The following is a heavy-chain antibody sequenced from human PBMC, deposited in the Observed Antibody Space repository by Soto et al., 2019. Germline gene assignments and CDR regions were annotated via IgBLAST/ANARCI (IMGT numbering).Heavy chain of an antibody. J-gene: IGHJ3*02. Sequence: PGESLKISCKGSGYSFTSYWIGWVRQMPGKGLEWMGIIYPGDSDTRYSPSFQGQVTISADKSISTAYLQWSSLKASDTAMYYCARPAYDILTGYSRLAIWGQGTMVTVSS. CDR3: ARPAYDILTGYSRLAI. D-gene: IGHD3-9*01. CDR2: IYPGDSDT. CDR1: GYSFTSYW. V-gene: IGHV5-51*01.